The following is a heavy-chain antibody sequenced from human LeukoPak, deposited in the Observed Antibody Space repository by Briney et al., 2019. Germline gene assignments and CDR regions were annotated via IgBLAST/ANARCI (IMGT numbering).Heavy chain of an antibody. Sequence: GGSLRLSCAASGFTFSSYWMHWVRHAPGKGLVWVSRINSDGSSTSYADSVKGRFTISRDNAKNTLYLQMNSLRAEDTAVYYCARADDFWSGYLLGDYWGQGTLVTVSS. V-gene: IGHV3-74*01. CDR1: GFTFSSYW. J-gene: IGHJ4*02. CDR3: ARADDFWSGYLLGDY. D-gene: IGHD3-3*01. CDR2: INSDGSST.